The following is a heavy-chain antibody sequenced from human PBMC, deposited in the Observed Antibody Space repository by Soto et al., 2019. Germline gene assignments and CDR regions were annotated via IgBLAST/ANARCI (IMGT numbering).Heavy chain of an antibody. J-gene: IGHJ6*02. D-gene: IGHD3-3*01. Sequence: ASVKVSCKASGDTFTSYAMHWVRQAPGQRLEWMGWSNAGNGNTKYSQEFQGRVTITRDTSASTAYMELSSLRSEDMAVYYCARGRSGYYIDYGMDVWGQGTTVTVSS. V-gene: IGHV1-3*02. CDR3: ARGRSGYYIDYGMDV. CDR2: SNAGNGNT. CDR1: GDTFTSYA.